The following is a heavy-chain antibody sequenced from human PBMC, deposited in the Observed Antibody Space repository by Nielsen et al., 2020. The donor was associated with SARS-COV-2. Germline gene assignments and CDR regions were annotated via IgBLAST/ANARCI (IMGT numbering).Heavy chain of an antibody. J-gene: IGHJ5*02. CDR1: GFTVSSNY. V-gene: IGHV3-66*01. CDR2: IYSGGST. CDR3: ASLYYDIDWFDP. Sequence: GESLKISCAASGFTVSSNYMSWVRQAPGKGLEWVSVIYSGGSTYYADSVKGRFTISRDNSKNTLYLQMNSPRAEDTAVYYCASLYYDIDWFDPWGQGTLVTVSS. D-gene: IGHD3-9*01.